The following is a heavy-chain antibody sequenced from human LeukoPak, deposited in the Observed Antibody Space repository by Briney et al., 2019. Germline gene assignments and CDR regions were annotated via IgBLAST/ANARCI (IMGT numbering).Heavy chain of an antibody. D-gene: IGHD1-26*01. J-gene: IGHJ3*02. V-gene: IGHV4-34*01. CDR2: INHSGST. Sequence: PSETLSLTCAVYGGSFSGYYWSWIRQPPGKGLEWIGEINHSGSTNYNPSLKSRVTISVDTSKNQFSLKLSSVTAADTAVYYCAREGGATGLGAFDIWGQGTMVTVSS. CDR1: GGSFSGYY. CDR3: AREGGATGLGAFDI.